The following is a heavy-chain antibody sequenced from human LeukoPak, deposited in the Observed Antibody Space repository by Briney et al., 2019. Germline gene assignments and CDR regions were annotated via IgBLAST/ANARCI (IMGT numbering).Heavy chain of an antibody. V-gene: IGHV1-18*01. CDR2: ISAYNGNT. D-gene: IGHD6-13*01. Sequence: ASVKVSCKASGYTFSNYAMNWVRQAPGQGLEWMGWISAYNGNTNYAQKLQGRVTMTTDTSTSTAYMELRSLRSDDTAVYYCARKGSSSWTLDYWGQGTLVTVSS. CDR3: ARKGSSSWTLDY. CDR1: GYTFSNYA. J-gene: IGHJ4*02.